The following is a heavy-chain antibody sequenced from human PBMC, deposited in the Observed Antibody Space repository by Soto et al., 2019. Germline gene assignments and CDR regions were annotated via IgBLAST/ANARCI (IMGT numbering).Heavy chain of an antibody. V-gene: IGHV3-30-3*01. CDR2: ISYDGSNK. D-gene: IGHD1-26*01. CDR1: GCTCISYA. J-gene: IGHJ4*02. Sequence: GVSLRLSCAAAGCTCISYAMHWVLQAPGKGLEWVAVISYDGSNKYYADSVKGRFTISRDNSKNTLYLQMNSLRAEDTAVYYRAATFRRPKPPIFAYRGKGTLVPVS. CDR3: AATFRRPKPPIFAY.